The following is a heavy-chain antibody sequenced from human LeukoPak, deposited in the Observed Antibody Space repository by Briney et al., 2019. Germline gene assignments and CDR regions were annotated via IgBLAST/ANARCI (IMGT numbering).Heavy chain of an antibody. D-gene: IGHD3-10*01. CDR3: ATWPGAWYGEDS. J-gene: IGHJ4*02. Sequence: GGSLRLSCAASGFTFSSYWMHWVRQAPGKGLVWVSVINTDGSSTNYADSVKGRFTISRDNAKNSLYLQMNSLRAEDTAVYYCATWPGAWYGEDSWGQGTLVTVSS. CDR1: GFTFSSYW. CDR2: INTDGSST. V-gene: IGHV3-74*01.